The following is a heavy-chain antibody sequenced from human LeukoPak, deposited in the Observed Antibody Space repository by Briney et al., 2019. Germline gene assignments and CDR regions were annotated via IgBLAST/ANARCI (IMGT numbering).Heavy chain of an antibody. CDR1: GGSISSGDYY. J-gene: IGHJ2*01. CDR2: IYYSGST. D-gene: IGHD4-17*01. CDR3: ARDFGRGGYGDSEGYFDL. V-gene: IGHV4-31*03. Sequence: PSQTLSLTCTVSGGSISSGDYYWSWIRQHPGKGLEWIGYIYYSGSTYYNPSLKSRVTISVDTSKNQFSLKLSSVTAADTAVYYCARDFGRGGYGDSEGYFDLWGRGTLVTVSS.